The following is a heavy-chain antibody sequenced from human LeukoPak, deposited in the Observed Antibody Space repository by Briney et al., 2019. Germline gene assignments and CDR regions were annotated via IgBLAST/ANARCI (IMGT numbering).Heavy chain of an antibody. Sequence: PSETLSLTCTVSGGSISSYYWCWIRQPAGKGLEWIGRIYTSGSTNYNPSLKSRVTMSVDTSKNQFSLKLSSVTAADTAVYYCARDAGRGYSYGAYWYFDLWGRGTLVTVSS. CDR3: ARDAGRGYSYGAYWYFDL. CDR2: IYTSGST. D-gene: IGHD5-18*01. J-gene: IGHJ2*01. CDR1: GGSISSYY. V-gene: IGHV4-4*07.